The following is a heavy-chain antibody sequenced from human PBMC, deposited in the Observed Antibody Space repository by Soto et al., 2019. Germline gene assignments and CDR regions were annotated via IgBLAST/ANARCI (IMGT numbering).Heavy chain of an antibody. CDR1: GFTFSADH. CDR2: IHSDSTTI. J-gene: IGHJ4*02. CDR3: ARDRSLFDY. Sequence: VQLVQSGGGLVQPGGSLTLSCAASGFTFSADHMNWVRQAPGKGLEWVSYIHSDSTTIYYADSVKGRFTISRDNAKNSLYLQMNSLRDEDTAVYYCARDRSLFDYWGQGALVTVSS. V-gene: IGHV3-48*02.